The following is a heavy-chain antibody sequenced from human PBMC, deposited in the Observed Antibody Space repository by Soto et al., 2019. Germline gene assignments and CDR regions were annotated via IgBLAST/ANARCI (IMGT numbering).Heavy chain of an antibody. D-gene: IGHD5-12*01. Sequence: GGSLRLSCAASGFTFSSYWMHWVRQAPGKGLVWVSRINSDGSSTSYADSVKGRFTISRDNAKNTLYLQMNSLRAEDTAVYYCARVYIVAPWDYWGQGTLVTVSS. CDR1: GFTFSSYW. J-gene: IGHJ4*02. CDR3: ARVYIVAPWDY. V-gene: IGHV3-74*01. CDR2: INSDGSST.